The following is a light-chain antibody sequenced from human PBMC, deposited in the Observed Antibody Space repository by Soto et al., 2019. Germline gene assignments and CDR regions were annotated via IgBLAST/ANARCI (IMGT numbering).Light chain of an antibody. V-gene: IGKV1-9*01. J-gene: IGKJ3*01. CDR2: AAT. CDR1: QGISNF. Sequence: DSHLTQSPSFLSASVGDRVTITCRASQGISNFLAWYQQKPGKAPKLLIYAATTLQSGVPSRFSGSGSGTEFTLTISSLQPEDFATYYCQQLHTYPYPFGPGTNVEIK. CDR3: QQLHTYPYP.